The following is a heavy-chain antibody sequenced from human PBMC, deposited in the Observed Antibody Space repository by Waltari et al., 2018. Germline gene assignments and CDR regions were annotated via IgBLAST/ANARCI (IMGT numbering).Heavy chain of an antibody. Sequence: QVQLQESGTGLVKPSETLSLTGTVSGGAISSYYWSWIRQPPGKGLEWIGYIYYSGSTNYNPSLKSRVTISVDTSKNQFSLKLSSVTAADTAVYYCARGGVVAATIHPFDYWGQGTLVTVSS. D-gene: IGHD2-15*01. CDR2: IYYSGST. CDR1: GGAISSYY. V-gene: IGHV4-59*01. J-gene: IGHJ4*02. CDR3: ARGGVVAATIHPFDY.